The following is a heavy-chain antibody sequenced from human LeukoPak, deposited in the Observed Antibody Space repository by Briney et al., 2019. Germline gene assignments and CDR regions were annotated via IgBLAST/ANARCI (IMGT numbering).Heavy chain of an antibody. V-gene: IGHV4-39*01. CDR1: GGSISSTSYY. J-gene: IGHJ4*02. Sequence: PSETLSLTCTVSGGSISSTSYYWAWIRQSPGKGLEWIGSIYYTGSTYYNPSPKSRVTISVDTSKNRFSLKVSSVTAADTAVYYCARPVSSSWYGGFDYWGQGTLVTVSS. CDR3: ARPVSSSWYGGFDY. D-gene: IGHD6-13*01. CDR2: IYYTGST.